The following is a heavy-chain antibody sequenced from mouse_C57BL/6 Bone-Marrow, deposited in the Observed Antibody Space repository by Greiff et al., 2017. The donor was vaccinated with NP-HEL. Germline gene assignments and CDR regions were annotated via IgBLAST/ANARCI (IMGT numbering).Heavy chain of an antibody. Sequence: VQLQQSGAELVRPGTSVKVSCKASGYAFTNYLIEWVKQRPGQGLEWIGVINPGSGGTNYNEKFKGKATLTADKSSSTAYMQLSSLTSEDSAVYFCARRITPGDWYFDVWGTGTTVTVSS. CDR3: ARRITPGDWYFDV. V-gene: IGHV1-54*01. CDR2: INPGSGGT. D-gene: IGHD2-4*01. J-gene: IGHJ1*03. CDR1: GYAFTNYL.